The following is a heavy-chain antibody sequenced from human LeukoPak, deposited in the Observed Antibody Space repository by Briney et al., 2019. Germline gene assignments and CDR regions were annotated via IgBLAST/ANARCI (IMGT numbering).Heavy chain of an antibody. Sequence: GGSLRLSCAASGFTFSSYWMSWVRQAPGKGLEWVANIKQDGSEKYYVDSVKGRLTISRDNAKNSLYLQMNSLRAKDTAVYYCAREGQMATTNDAFDIWGQGTMVTVSS. CDR1: GFTFSSYW. J-gene: IGHJ3*02. D-gene: IGHD5-24*01. CDR3: AREGQMATTNDAFDI. V-gene: IGHV3-7*01. CDR2: IKQDGSEK.